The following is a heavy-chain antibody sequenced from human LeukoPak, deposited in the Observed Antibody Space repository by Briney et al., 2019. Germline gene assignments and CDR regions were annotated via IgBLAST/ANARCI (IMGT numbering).Heavy chain of an antibody. Sequence: GGSLRLSCAASGFTVSSNYMSWVRQAPGKGLEWVSAIYSGGSTYYADSVKGRFTISRNNSKNTLYLQMNSLRAEDTAVYYCARGTSSWYPRSAIYFDYWGQGTLVTVSS. CDR3: ARGTSSWYPRSAIYFDY. CDR2: IYSGGST. D-gene: IGHD6-13*01. CDR1: GFTVSSNY. V-gene: IGHV3-53*01. J-gene: IGHJ4*02.